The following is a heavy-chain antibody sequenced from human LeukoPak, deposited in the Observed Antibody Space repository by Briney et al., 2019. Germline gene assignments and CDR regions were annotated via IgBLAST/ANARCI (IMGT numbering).Heavy chain of an antibody. CDR2: ISSSSSYI. V-gene: IGHV3-21*01. D-gene: IGHD6-13*01. J-gene: IGHJ4*02. CDR3: ARDINLSQQLGY. CDR1: GFTFSSYS. Sequence: GGSLRLSCAASGFTFSSYSMNWVRQAPGKGLEWVSSISSSSSYIYYADSVKGRFTISRDNAKNSLYLQMNSLRAEDTAVYYCARDINLSQQLGYWGQGTLVTVSS.